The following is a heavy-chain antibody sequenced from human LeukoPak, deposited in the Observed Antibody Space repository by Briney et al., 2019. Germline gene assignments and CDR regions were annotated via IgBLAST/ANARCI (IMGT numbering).Heavy chain of an antibody. CDR3: AKHYYYDTSGYTHY. J-gene: IGHJ4*02. Sequence: GGSLRLSCAASGFTFSDYYMSWIRQAPGKGLEWVSYISSSGSTIYYADSVKGRFTISRDNAKNSLYLQMNSLRAEDTAVYYCAKHYYYDTSGYTHYWGQGTLVTVSS. CDR1: GFTFSDYY. V-gene: IGHV3-11*01. CDR2: ISSSGSTI. D-gene: IGHD3-22*01.